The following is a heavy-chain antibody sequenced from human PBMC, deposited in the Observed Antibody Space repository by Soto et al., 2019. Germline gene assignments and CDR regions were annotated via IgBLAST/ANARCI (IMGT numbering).Heavy chain of an antibody. CDR3: ARRTPLYASESSRFDP. CDR2: IHYSGGA. Sequence: SETLSLTXIVSGGSITNNDYYWGWIPRPPGKGLEWIGTIHYSGGASYNPSLKSRVIISADTSKNQFSLRLSSVTAADTAVYYCARRTPLYASESSRFDPWGQGALVTVSS. CDR1: GGSITNNDYY. V-gene: IGHV4-39*01. J-gene: IGHJ5*02. D-gene: IGHD3-10*01.